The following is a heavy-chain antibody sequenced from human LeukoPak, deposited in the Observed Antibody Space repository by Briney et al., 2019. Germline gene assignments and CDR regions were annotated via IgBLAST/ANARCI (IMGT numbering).Heavy chain of an antibody. J-gene: IGHJ4*02. V-gene: IGHV3-30*02. CDR2: IRSDGYHT. CDR1: GFVFDDYD. D-gene: IGHD1-26*01. CDR3: AKPSGSGVDY. Sequence: GGSLRLSCGASGFVFDDYDMHWVRQVPGKGLEWVAFIRSDGYHTYYTDSVKGRFIITRDNFKNTLYLQMNSLRPEDMAVYYCAKPSGSGVDYWGRGTRVTVSS.